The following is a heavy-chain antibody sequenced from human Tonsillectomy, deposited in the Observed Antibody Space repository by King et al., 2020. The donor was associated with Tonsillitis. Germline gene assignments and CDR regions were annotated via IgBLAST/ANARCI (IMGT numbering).Heavy chain of an antibody. D-gene: IGHD3-16*01. V-gene: IGHV5-51*01. CDR3: ARRVSFGGNYFDY. Sequence: QLVQSGAEVKKPGESLKISCKGSGYSFNSYWIVWVRQVPGKGLEWMGIIYPGDSYTRYSPSVQDQVTTSADKSINTAYVQWSSLKASDTAMYYCARRVSFGGNYFDYWGQGTLVTVSS. CDR2: IYPGDSYT. CDR1: GYSFNSYW. J-gene: IGHJ4*02.